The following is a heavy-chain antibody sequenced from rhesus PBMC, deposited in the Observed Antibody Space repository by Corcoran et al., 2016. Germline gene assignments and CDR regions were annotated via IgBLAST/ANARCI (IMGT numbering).Heavy chain of an antibody. CDR1: GYTFTAYS. CDR3: ATAGWVI. CDR2: VDPEDGKA. Sequence: VQLVQSGAEVKKPGASVKISCKASGYTFTAYSLPRGRQAPGKGLGWMGRVDPEDGKAIHAQKFQDRVTITADTSTDTAYMELSSLRSEDTAVYYCATAGWVIWGQGVLVTVSS. V-gene: IGHV1-111*02. D-gene: IGHD5-24*01. J-gene: IGHJ4*01.